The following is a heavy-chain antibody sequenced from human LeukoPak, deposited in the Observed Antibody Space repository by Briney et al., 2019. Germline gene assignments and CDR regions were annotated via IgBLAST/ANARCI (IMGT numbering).Heavy chain of an antibody. D-gene: IGHD4/OR15-4a*01. V-gene: IGHV3-48*03. J-gene: IGHJ3*02. Sequence: GGSLRLSCAASGFTFSSYEMNWVRQAPGKGLEWVSYISSSGSTIYYADSVKGRFTISRDNAKNSLYPQMNSLRAEDTAVYYCARTDYGSLRGAFLIWGQGTMVTVSS. CDR2: ISSSGSTI. CDR1: GFTFSSYE. CDR3: ARTDYGSLRGAFLI.